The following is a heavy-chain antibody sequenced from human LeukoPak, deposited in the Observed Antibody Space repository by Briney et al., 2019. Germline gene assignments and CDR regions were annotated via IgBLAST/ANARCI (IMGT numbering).Heavy chain of an antibody. V-gene: IGHV1-8*01. J-gene: IGHJ4*02. Sequence: ASVKVSCKASGYTFTSYDINWVRQATGQGLEWMGWMNPNSGNTGYAQKFQSRVTMTRNTSISTAYMELSSLRSDDTAVYYCARGHYGDYRVDYWGQGTLVTVSS. CDR2: MNPNSGNT. CDR3: ARGHYGDYRVDY. D-gene: IGHD4-17*01. CDR1: GYTFTSYD.